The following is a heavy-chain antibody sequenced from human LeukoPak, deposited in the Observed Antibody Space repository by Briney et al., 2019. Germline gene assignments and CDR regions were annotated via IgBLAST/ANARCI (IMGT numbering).Heavy chain of an antibody. J-gene: IGHJ6*03. CDR3: AREGGVGPTAPPDYYSYQMDV. CDR1: GYTFTGYY. CDR2: INPNSGGT. D-gene: IGHD1-26*01. V-gene: IGHV1-2*06. Sequence: ASVKVSCKASGYTFTGYYMHWVRQAPGQGLEWMGRINPNSGGTNYAQSLQGRVTMTTDTSTSTACMELRSLRSDDTAVYYCAREGGVGPTAPPDYYSYQMDVWGKGTTVTVSS.